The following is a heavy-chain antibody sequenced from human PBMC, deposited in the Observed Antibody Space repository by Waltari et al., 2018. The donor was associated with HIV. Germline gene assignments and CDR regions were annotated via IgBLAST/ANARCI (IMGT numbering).Heavy chain of an antibody. CDR2: IYYSGST. CDR3: ARGDRDYGDSSVDY. J-gene: IGHJ4*02. D-gene: IGHD4-17*01. CDR1: GGSISSSSYY. Sequence: QLQLQESGPGLVKPSETLSLTCTVSGGSISSSSYYWGWLRQPPGKGLEWIGSIYYSGSTYYNPSLKSRVTISVDTSKNQFSLKLSSVTAADTAVYYCARGDRDYGDSSVDYWGQGTLVTVSS. V-gene: IGHV4-39*07.